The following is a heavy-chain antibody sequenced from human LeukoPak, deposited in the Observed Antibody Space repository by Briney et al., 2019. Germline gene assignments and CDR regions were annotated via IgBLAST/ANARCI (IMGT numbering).Heavy chain of an antibody. Sequence: PGGSLRLSCAASGFTFSDYYMCWIRQAPGKGLEWVSYISSSSSYTNADSVKGRFTISRDNAKNSVYLQMNSLRAEDTAVYYCARGYSGYVGDYWGQGTLVAVSS. D-gene: IGHD5-12*01. J-gene: IGHJ4*02. CDR1: GFTFSDYY. CDR2: ISSSSSYT. V-gene: IGHV3-11*06. CDR3: ARGYSGYVGDY.